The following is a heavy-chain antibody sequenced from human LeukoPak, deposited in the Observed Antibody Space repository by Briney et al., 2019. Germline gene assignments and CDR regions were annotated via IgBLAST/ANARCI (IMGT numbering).Heavy chain of an antibody. V-gene: IGHV3-48*04. CDR1: GFTFSSYS. Sequence: PGGSLRLSCAASGFTFSSYSMNWVRQAPGKGLEWVSYISSSSSTIYYADSVKGRFTISRDNAKNSLYLQMNSLRAEDTAVYYCAREAYLRYGDYAPYYYYGMDVWGQGTTVTVSS. CDR2: ISSSSSTI. J-gene: IGHJ6*02. CDR3: AREAYLRYGDYAPYYYYGMDV. D-gene: IGHD4-17*01.